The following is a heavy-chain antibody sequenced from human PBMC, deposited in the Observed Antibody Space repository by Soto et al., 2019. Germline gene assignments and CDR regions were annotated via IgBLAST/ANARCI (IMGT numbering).Heavy chain of an antibody. CDR2: IWYDGSNK. CDR1: GFTFSSYG. V-gene: IGHV3-33*01. J-gene: IGHJ4*02. CDR3: ARADYGGHGYYFDY. D-gene: IGHD4-17*01. Sequence: QVQLVESGGGVVQPGRSLRLSCAASGFTFSSYGMHWVRQAPGKGLEWVAVIWYDGSNKYYADSVKGRFTISRGNSKNTLYLQMNSLRAEDTAVYYCARADYGGHGYYFDYWGQGTLVTVSS.